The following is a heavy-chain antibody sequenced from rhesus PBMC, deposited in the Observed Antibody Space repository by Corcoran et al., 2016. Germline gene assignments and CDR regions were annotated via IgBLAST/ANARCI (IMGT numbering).Heavy chain of an antibody. J-gene: IGHJ4*01. Sequence: QVQLQESGPGLVTPSETLSLTCAVSGGSISSSNWWIWLRQPPGKGLEWIGYISGSSVSTYYNPSLKSRVTISKATSKNQFSLKLSSVTAADTAVYYCARDRGSSYFDYWGQGVLVTVSS. CDR1: GGSISSSNW. CDR2: ISGSSVST. CDR3: ARDRGSSYFDY. V-gene: IGHV4S19*01. D-gene: IGHD4-29*01.